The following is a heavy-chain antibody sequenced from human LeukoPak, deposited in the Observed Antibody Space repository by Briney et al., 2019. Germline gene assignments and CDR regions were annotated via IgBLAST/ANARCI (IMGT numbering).Heavy chain of an antibody. Sequence: GGSLRLSCAAFGFTFSTYSMNWVRQAPGKGLEWVAVIWYDGSNKYFADSVKGRFTISRDNSKNTLYLQMNSLRAEDTAVYYCARDRGGVIDYWGQGTLVTVSS. V-gene: IGHV3-33*08. D-gene: IGHD3-16*01. CDR3: ARDRGGVIDY. J-gene: IGHJ4*02. CDR2: IWYDGSNK. CDR1: GFTFSTYS.